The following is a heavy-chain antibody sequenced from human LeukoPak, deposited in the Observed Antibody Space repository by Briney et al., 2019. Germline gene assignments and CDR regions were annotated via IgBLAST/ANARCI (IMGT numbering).Heavy chain of an antibody. CDR3: AKSLLYRPAAFDY. CDR1: GFTFSSYA. J-gene: IGHJ4*02. CDR2: ISYDGSNK. Sequence: GGSLRLSCAASGFTFSSYAMHWVRQAPGKGLEWVAVISYDGSNKYYADSVKGRFTISRDNSKSTLYLQMNSLRAEDTAVYYCAKSLLYRPAAFDYWGQGTLVTVSS. D-gene: IGHD2-2*01. V-gene: IGHV3-30-3*01.